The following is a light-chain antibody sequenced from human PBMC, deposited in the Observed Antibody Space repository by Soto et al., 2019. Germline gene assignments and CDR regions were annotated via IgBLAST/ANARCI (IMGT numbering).Light chain of an antibody. CDR3: QQYGSSPWT. V-gene: IGKV3-20*01. J-gene: IGKJ1*01. Sequence: EIVLTQSPGTLSLSPGDRATLSCMASQSVSSSYLAWYQQKPGQAPRLLIYGASSRATGIPDRFSGSGSGTDFTLTISRLEPEDFAVYYCQQYGSSPWTFGQGTKVDIK. CDR2: GAS. CDR1: QSVSSSY.